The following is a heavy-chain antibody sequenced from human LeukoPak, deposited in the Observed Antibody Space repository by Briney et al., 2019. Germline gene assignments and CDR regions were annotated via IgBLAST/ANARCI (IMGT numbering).Heavy chain of an antibody. CDR2: ISYDGSNK. CDR3: ARPFYPGIAAAGDFFDY. J-gene: IGHJ4*02. CDR1: GFTFSSYA. Sequence: GGSLRLSCAASGFTFSSYAMHWVRQAPGKGLEWVAVISYDGSNKYYADSVKGRFTISRDNSKNTLYLQMNSLRVEDTAVYYCARPFYPGIAAAGDFFDYWGQGTLVTVSS. D-gene: IGHD6-13*01. V-gene: IGHV3-30-3*01.